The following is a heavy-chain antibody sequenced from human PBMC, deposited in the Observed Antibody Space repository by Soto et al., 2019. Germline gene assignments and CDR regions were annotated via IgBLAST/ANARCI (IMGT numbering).Heavy chain of an antibody. CDR1: GFTFSSYA. V-gene: IGHV3-23*01. CDR2: ISGSGGST. D-gene: IGHD3-22*01. Sequence: PXESLRLSCAASGFTFSSYAMTWVRQAPGKGLDWVSAISGSGGSTYYADSVKGRFTISRDNSKNTLYLQMNSLTADDTAVYYCAKEYYYDSSGYYYEVFDYWGQGTLVTVSS. CDR3: AKEYYYDSSGYYYEVFDY. J-gene: IGHJ4*02.